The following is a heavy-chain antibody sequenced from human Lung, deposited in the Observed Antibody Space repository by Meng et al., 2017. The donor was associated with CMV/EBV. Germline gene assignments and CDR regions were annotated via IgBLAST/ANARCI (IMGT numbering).Heavy chain of an antibody. CDR2: IYPGDSDT. V-gene: IGHV5-51*01. CDR1: GYSFTSYW. Sequence: GGSXRLXXKGSGYSFTSYWIGWVRQMPGKGLEWMGIIYPGDSDTRYSPSFQGQVTISADKSISTAYLQWSSLKASDTAMYYCARLAYYDFWSGYYPYYYGMDVWGQGXTVTVSS. J-gene: IGHJ6*02. CDR3: ARLAYYDFWSGYYPYYYGMDV. D-gene: IGHD3-3*01.